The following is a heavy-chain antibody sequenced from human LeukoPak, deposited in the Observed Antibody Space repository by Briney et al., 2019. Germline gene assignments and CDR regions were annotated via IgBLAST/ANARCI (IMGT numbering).Heavy chain of an antibody. V-gene: IGHV3-7*01. Sequence: GSLRLSCAASGFTFSTYWMSWVRQAPGKGLEWVANIKKDGSEKYYVDSVRGRFTISRDNAENSLYLQMNSLRAEDTAVYFCARASKGAYDFWSGYLGNNYYYYYMDVWGKGTTVTVSS. CDR2: IKKDGSEK. CDR3: ARASKGAYDFWSGYLGNNYYYYYMDV. D-gene: IGHD3-3*01. CDR1: GFTFSTYW. J-gene: IGHJ6*03.